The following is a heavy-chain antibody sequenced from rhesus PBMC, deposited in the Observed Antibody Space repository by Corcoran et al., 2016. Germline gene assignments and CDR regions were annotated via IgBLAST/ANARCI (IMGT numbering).Heavy chain of an antibody. CDR3: ARLNTVTIDY. D-gene: IGHD4-23*01. V-gene: IGHV4S10*01. J-gene: IGHJ4*01. CDR1: GGSISDSYR. Sequence: QVQLQESGPGVVKPSETLSLTCAVSGGSISDSYRWSWIRQPPGKGLDWIGYIYCSSTSTNDNPSLNSRVTISKDTSKNQFSLKLSSVTAADTAVYYCARLNTVTIDYWGQGVLVTVSS. CDR2: IYCSSTST.